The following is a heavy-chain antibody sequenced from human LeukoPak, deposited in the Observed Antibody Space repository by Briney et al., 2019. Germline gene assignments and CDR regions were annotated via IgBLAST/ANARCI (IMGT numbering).Heavy chain of an antibody. V-gene: IGHV1-69*05. CDR1: GGTFSSYA. CDR3: AGNYDFWSGLDY. D-gene: IGHD3-3*01. Sequence: LRASVKVSCKASGGTFSSYAISWVRQAPGQGLEWMGGIIPIFGTVNYAQKFQGRVTITTDESTSTAYMELSSLRSEDTAVYYCAGNYDFWSGLDYWGQGTLVTVSS. CDR2: IIPIFGTV. J-gene: IGHJ4*02.